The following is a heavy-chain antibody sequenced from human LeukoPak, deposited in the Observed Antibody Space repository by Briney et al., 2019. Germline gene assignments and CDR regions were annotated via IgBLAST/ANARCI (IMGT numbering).Heavy chain of an antibody. J-gene: IGHJ4*02. CDR2: IKQDGTEK. CDR3: ARGHDWRSDY. CDR1: GFTFSYHW. D-gene: IGHD3-9*01. V-gene: IGHV3-7*04. Sequence: GGSLRLSCIASGFTFSYHWMSWVRQAPGKGLEWVANIKQDGTEKYYEDAVKGRFTISRDNAWNSVYLQMNSLRAEDTAVYYCARGHDWRSDYWGQGTLVTVSS.